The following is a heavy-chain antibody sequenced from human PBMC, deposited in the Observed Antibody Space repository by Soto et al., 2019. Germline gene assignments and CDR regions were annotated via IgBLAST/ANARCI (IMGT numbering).Heavy chain of an antibody. J-gene: IGHJ5*02. CDR2: ISTYNGNT. D-gene: IGHD1-7*01. CDR1: GYTFTTYG. Sequence: ASVKVSCKASGYTFTTYGISWVRQAPGQGLEWMGWISTYNGNTQFAQKFQGRVTMTTDTSTSTAYMELRSLTSDDTAVYYCGRTGTTPNRSNGFDPWGQGPLVTVSS. CDR3: GRTGTTPNRSNGFDP. V-gene: IGHV1-18*01.